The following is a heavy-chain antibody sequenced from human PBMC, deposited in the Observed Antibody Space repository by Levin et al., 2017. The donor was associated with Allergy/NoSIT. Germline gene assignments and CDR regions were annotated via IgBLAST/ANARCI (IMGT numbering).Heavy chain of an antibody. CDR3: ARWEGLTGTNYSNDAFDI. CDR1: GGSISSGGYY. D-gene: IGHD1/OR15-1a*01. J-gene: IGHJ3*02. V-gene: IGHV4-31*03. CDR2: IYYSGST. Sequence: PSETLSLTCTVSGGSISSGGYYWSWIRQHPGKGLEWIGYIYYSGSTYYNPSLKSRVTISVDTSKNQFSLKLSSVTAADTAVYYCARWEGLTGTNYSNDAFDIWGQGTMVTVSS.